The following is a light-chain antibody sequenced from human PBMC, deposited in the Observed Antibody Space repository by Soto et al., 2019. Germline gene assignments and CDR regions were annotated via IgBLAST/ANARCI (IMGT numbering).Light chain of an antibody. CDR2: GVS. Sequence: EVVMTQSPATLSVSPGERVTLSCRASKSVNSNLAWYQQKPGQPPRLLISGVSTRATGIPARFSGSGSGTEFTLTISSLQSEDFAVYFCQQYSERWTFGQGTKVEIK. CDR1: KSVNSN. J-gene: IGKJ1*01. V-gene: IGKV3-15*01. CDR3: QQYSERWT.